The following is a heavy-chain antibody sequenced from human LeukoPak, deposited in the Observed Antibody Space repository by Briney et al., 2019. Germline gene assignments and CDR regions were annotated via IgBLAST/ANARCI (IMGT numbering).Heavy chain of an antibody. V-gene: IGHV3-30*02. Sequence: GGSLRLSCAASGFTFSSYGMHWVRQAPGKGLEWVAFIRYDGSNKYYADSVKGRFTISRDNSKNTLYLQMNSLRAEDTAVYYCATSRRVYYYYYMDVWGKGTTVTISS. CDR3: ATSRRVYYYYYMDV. CDR2: IRYDGSNK. CDR1: GFTFSSYG. J-gene: IGHJ6*03.